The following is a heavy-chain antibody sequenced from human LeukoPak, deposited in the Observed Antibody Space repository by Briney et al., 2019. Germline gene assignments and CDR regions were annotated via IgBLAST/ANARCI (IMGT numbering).Heavy chain of an antibody. Sequence: SETLSLTCAVYGGSFSGYYWSWIRQPPGKGLEWIGEINQSGSTNYNPSLKSRVTISVDTSKNQFSLKLSSVTAADTAVYYCARGRYYYGSGSYSHYLYYFDYWGQGTLVTVSS. V-gene: IGHV4-34*01. D-gene: IGHD3-10*01. CDR3: ARGRYYYGSGSYSHYLYYFDY. J-gene: IGHJ4*02. CDR2: INQSGST. CDR1: GGSFSGYY.